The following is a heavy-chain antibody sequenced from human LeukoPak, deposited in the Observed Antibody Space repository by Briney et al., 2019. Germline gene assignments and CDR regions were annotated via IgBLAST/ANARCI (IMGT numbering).Heavy chain of an antibody. CDR3: ARGDGRSGTWVY. CDR2: ISSSGSTI. Sequence: PGGSLRLSCAASGFTFSSYEMNWVRQAPGKGLEWVSYISSSGSTIYYADSVKGRFTISRDNAKNSLYLQMNSLRAEDTAVYYCARGDGRSGTWVYWGRGTLVTVSS. J-gene: IGHJ4*02. V-gene: IGHV3-48*03. CDR1: GFTFSSYE. D-gene: IGHD1-7*01.